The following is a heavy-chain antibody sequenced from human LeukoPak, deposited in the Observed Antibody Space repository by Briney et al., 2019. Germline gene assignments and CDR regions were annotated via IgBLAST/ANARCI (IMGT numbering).Heavy chain of an antibody. J-gene: IGHJ4*02. CDR2: IRSKAYGGTT. CDR1: GFTFGDYA. V-gene: IGHV3-49*03. CDR3: TRVRVSSGWYPPDFDY. D-gene: IGHD6-19*01. Sequence: GGSLRLSCTASGFTFGDYAMSWFRQAPGKGLEWVGFIRSKAYGGTTEYAASVKGRFTISRDDSKSIAYLQMNSLKTEDTAVYYCTRVRVSSGWYPPDFDYWGQGTLVTVSS.